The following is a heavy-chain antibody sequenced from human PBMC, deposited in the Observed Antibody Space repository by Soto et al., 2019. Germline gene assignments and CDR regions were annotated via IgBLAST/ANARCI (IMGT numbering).Heavy chain of an antibody. V-gene: IGHV3-73*01. CDR2: IRGKANNYAA. J-gene: IGHJ6*02. Sequence: EVQRVESGGGLVQPGGSLKLSCAASGFTFSDSALHWVRQASGKGLEWVGRIRGKANNYAAAYAASVKGRFAISRDDSKGTAYLQRNNLKTDDQAVYYWTRHLMDVWGQGTTVTVSS. CDR3: TRHLMDV. CDR1: GFTFSDSA.